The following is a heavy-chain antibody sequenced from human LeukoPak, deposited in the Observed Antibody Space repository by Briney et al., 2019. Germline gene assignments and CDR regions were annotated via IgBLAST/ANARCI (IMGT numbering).Heavy chain of an antibody. CDR1: GFNFHSYG. Sequence: PGGSLRLSCAASGFNFHSYGMHWVRQAPGKGLDWVAFVRYDGSIQYYADSVKGRFAISRDSSKDTVSLQMNSLRPEDTAVYYCGKGSSTSACPDYWGQGTLVTVSS. V-gene: IGHV3-30*02. D-gene: IGHD6-19*01. CDR3: GKGSSTSACPDY. J-gene: IGHJ4*02. CDR2: VRYDGSIQ.